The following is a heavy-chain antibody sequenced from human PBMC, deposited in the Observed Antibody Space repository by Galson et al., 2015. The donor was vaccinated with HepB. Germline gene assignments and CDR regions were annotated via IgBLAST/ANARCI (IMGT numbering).Heavy chain of an antibody. J-gene: IGHJ6*02. D-gene: IGHD3-10*01. CDR3: AITSMVRGVLHYYYYGMDV. CDR1: GYTFTSYY. CDR2: INPSGGST. Sequence: SVKVSCKASGYTFTSYYMHWVRQAPGQGLEWMGIINPSGGSTSYAQKLQGRVTMTRDTSTSTVYMELSSLRSEDTAVYYCAITSMVRGVLHYYYYGMDVWPRDHGHRLL. V-gene: IGHV1-46*04.